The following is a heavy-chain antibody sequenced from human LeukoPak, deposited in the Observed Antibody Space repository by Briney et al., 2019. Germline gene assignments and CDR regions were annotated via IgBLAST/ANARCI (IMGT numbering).Heavy chain of an antibody. CDR3: ARGHLNGYMKKNDAFDI. CDR1: GGTFSSYA. J-gene: IGHJ3*02. Sequence: GSSVKVSCKASGGTFSSYAISWVRQAPGQGLEWMGRIIPIFGTANYAQKFQGRVTITADESTSTAYMELSSLRSEDTAVYYCARGHLNGYMKKNDAFDIWGQGTMVTVSS. V-gene: IGHV1-69*15. CDR2: IIPIFGTA. D-gene: IGHD5-24*01.